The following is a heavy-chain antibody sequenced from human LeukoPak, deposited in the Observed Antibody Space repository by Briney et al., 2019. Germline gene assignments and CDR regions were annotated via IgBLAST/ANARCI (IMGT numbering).Heavy chain of an antibody. CDR3: ARGVSAQN. CDR1: GGSFSGYY. Sequence: SETLSLTCAVYGGSFSGYYWSGIRQSPGKGLEWIGEISHSGSTYYNPSLKSRVTISLDTSKNQFSLKLTSVTAADTAVYYCARGVSAQNWGQGTLVTVSS. CDR2: ISHSGST. V-gene: IGHV4-34*01. J-gene: IGHJ4*02.